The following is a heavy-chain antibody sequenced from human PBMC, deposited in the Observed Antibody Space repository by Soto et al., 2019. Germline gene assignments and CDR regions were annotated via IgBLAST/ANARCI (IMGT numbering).Heavy chain of an antibody. D-gene: IGHD1-7*01. J-gene: IGHJ4*02. CDR1: GGSISSYY. CDR2: IYYSGST. V-gene: IGHV4-59*01. Sequence: SETLSLTCTVSGGSISSYYWSWIRQPPGKGLEWIGYIYYSGSTNYNPSLKSRVTIAVDTSKNQLSLKLSSVTAADTAVYYCAGTITGTSGFDYWGQGTLVTVSS. CDR3: AGTITGTSGFDY.